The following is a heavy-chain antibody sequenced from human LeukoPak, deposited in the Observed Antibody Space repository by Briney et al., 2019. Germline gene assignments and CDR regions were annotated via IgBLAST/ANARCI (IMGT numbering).Heavy chain of an antibody. CDR3: ARQLYGSDY. V-gene: IGHV4-34*01. D-gene: IGHD4-17*01. Sequence: SETLSLTCDVSGVSFSTYYWSWIRQSPEKGLEWIGEVNHSGYTNYNPSLKSLVTISVDTSKNQFSLKLSSVTAADTAVYYCARQLYGSDYWGQGTLVTVSS. CDR2: VNHSGYT. J-gene: IGHJ4*02. CDR1: GVSFSTYY.